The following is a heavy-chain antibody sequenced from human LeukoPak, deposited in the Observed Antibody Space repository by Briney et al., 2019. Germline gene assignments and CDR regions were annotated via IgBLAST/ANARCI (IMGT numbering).Heavy chain of an antibody. V-gene: IGHV3-74*01. CDR2: INGDGSST. CDR3: ARAGYDFWSGYYSLYYYYYGMDV. Sequence: PGGSLRLSCAASGFTFSSYWMHWVRQAPGKGLVWVSRINGDGSSTSYADSVKGRFTISRDNAKNTLYLQMNSLRAEDTAVYYCARAGYDFWSGYYSLYYYYYGMDVWGQGTTVTVSS. CDR1: GFTFSSYW. J-gene: IGHJ6*02. D-gene: IGHD3-3*01.